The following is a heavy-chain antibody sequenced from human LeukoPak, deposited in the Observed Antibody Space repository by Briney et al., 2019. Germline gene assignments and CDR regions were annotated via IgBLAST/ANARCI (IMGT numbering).Heavy chain of an antibody. Sequence: SETLSLTCTVSGGSISSYYWSWLRQPPGKGPEWIAYIQNNGNTNSGNTNYNPSLKSRVTMSVDTSKNQFSLSLSSVTAADTAVYYCARNYYDSGGYHHNWFDPWGQGTLVTVSS. CDR2: IQNNGNTNSGNT. V-gene: IGHV4-59*01. CDR1: GGSISSYY. J-gene: IGHJ5*02. D-gene: IGHD3-22*01. CDR3: ARNYYDSGGYHHNWFDP.